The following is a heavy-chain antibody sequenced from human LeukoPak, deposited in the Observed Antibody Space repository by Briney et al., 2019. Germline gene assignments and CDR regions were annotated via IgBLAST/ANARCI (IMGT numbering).Heavy chain of an antibody. CDR2: ITSSGSTM. V-gene: IGHV3-48*03. J-gene: IGHJ5*02. CDR3: ATLRPRQYLVVYH. D-gene: IGHD2-8*02. CDR1: GFTFSSYE. Sequence: GGSLRLSCAASGFTFSSYEMHWVRQAPGKGLEWVSYITSSGSTMYYADSVKVRFTISRDNAKNSLYLHMSSMRAEATAVYYCATLRPRQYLVVYHWGQGAMVTFSS.